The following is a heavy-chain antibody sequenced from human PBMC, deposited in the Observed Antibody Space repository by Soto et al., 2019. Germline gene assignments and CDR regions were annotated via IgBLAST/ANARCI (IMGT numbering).Heavy chain of an antibody. CDR1: RYTFTDYW. Sequence: GASLKISCEGSRYTFTDYWIVWVRQLAGKGLEWMGIIYPGDSDTRYSPSFQGHVTITVDKYTSTAYLQWKTLKASDTAMYYCARHSSNFRYSNYAMDVWCQATTDTVSS. CDR2: IYPGDSDT. D-gene: IGHD6-19*01. V-gene: IGHV5-51*01. CDR3: ARHSSNFRYSNYAMDV. J-gene: IGHJ6*02.